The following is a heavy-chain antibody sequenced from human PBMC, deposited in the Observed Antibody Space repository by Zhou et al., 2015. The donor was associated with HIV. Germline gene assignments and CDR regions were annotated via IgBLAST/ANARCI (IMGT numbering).Heavy chain of an antibody. D-gene: IGHD3-22*01. CDR2: IIPIFGTA. J-gene: IGHJ2*01. V-gene: IGHV1-69*01. CDR3: ARGVPQITMIVVVVPDYWYFDL. CDR1: GGTFSSYA. Sequence: QVQLVQSGAEVKKPGSSVKVSCKASGGTFSSYAISWVRQAPGQGLEWMGGIIPIFGTANYAQKFQGRVTITADESTSTAYMELSSLRSEDTAVYYCARGVPQITMIVVVVPDYWYFDLWGRGTLVTVSS.